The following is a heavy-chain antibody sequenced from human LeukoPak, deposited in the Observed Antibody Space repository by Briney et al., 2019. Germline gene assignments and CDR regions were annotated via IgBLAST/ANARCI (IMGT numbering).Heavy chain of an antibody. CDR3: ARAYSGSYGDAFDI. CDR2: ISYDGSNK. D-gene: IGHD1-26*01. V-gene: IGHV3-30-3*01. CDR1: GFTFSSYA. Sequence: PGGSLRLSCAASGFTFSSYAMHWVRQAPGKGLEWVAVISYDGSNKYYADSVKGRFTISRDNSKNTLYLQMNSLRAEDTAVYYCARAYSGSYGDAFDIWGQGTMVTVSS. J-gene: IGHJ3*02.